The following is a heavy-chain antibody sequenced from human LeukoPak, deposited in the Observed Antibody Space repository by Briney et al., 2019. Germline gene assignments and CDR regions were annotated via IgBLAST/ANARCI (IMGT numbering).Heavy chain of an antibody. CDR1: GFTFSSYW. CDR3: AGGGGFYCTNGVCYTDGYYYYYMDV. Sequence: PGGSLRLSCAASGFTFSSYWMHWVRQAPGKGLVWVSRINSDGSSTSYADSVKGRFTISRDNAKNTLYLQMNSLRAEDTAVYYCAGGGGFYCTNGVCYTDGYYYYYMDVWGKGTTVTVSS. CDR2: INSDGSST. V-gene: IGHV3-74*01. J-gene: IGHJ6*03. D-gene: IGHD2-8*01.